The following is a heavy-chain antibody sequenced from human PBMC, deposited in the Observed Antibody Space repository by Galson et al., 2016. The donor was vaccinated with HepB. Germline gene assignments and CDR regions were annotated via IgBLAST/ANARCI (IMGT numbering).Heavy chain of an antibody. CDR1: GYTFRNYG. V-gene: IGHV1-18*04. CDR3: GRDLGNGHDLPAG. CDR2: INPSNAAT. Sequence: SVKVSCKASGYTFRNYGIPWERQAPGQGLEWMGLINPSNAATSYAQNFQGRVTMNTDTSTSTAYMELGSLRSDDTAMYFCGRDLGNGHDLPAGWGQGTLVTVSS. J-gene: IGHJ4*02. D-gene: IGHD2-8*01.